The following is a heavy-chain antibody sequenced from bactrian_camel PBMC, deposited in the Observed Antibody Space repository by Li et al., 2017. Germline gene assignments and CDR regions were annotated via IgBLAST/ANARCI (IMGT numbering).Heavy chain of an antibody. D-gene: IGHD3*01. V-gene: IGHV3S66*01. J-gene: IGHJ4*01. CDR3: AVNIAPPWPCRGGVCCSDVVTFAD. CDR2: GSMHGGSI. Sequence: DVQLVESGGGSVQAGGSLRLSCAASGYTCDDYCVGWFRQAPGKEREGIVAAYIGGGSMHGGSIYYADSLKERFTIAPDNHKNTLYLQMNSLQPEDTAMHYCAVNIAPPWPCRGGVCCSDVVTFADWSQGTQVTVS. CDR1: GYTCDDYC.